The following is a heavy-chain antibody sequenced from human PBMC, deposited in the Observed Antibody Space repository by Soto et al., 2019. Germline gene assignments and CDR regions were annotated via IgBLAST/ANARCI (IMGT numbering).Heavy chain of an antibody. D-gene: IGHD3-9*01. Sequence: QVQLVESGGGLVKPGGSLRLSCAASGFSFSDYYMSWIRQAPGKGLEWVSYISSSGTSISYADSVKGRFTISRDNAKDSLNLQMNSLRAEDTAVYYCARGDWSFGMDVWGQGTTVTVSS. CDR1: GFSFSDYY. CDR2: ISSSGTSI. J-gene: IGHJ6*02. CDR3: ARGDWSFGMDV. V-gene: IGHV3-11*01.